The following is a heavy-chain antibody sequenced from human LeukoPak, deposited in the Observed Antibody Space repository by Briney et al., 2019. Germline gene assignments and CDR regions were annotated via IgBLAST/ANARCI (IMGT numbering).Heavy chain of an antibody. CDR3: ARENAFDSYDISGYYTDFDY. D-gene: IGHD3-22*01. CDR2: ISSSSSTT. V-gene: IGHV3-48*01. J-gene: IGHJ4*02. CDR1: GFTFSSYS. Sequence: GGSLRLSCAASGFTFSSYSMNWVRQAPGKGLEWVSYISSSSSTTYYADSVKGRFTISRDNAKNSLYLQMNSLRAEDTAVYYCARENAFDSYDISGYYTDFDYWGQGTLVTVSS.